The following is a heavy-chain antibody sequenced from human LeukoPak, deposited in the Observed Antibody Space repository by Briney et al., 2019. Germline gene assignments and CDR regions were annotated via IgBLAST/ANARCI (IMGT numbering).Heavy chain of an antibody. CDR2: IYTSGST. CDR3: ARGRYESTRLSAYYYYYMDV. D-gene: IGHD1-14*01. Sequence: SETLSLTCTVAGGSISSYYWSWIRQPAGKGLEWIGRIYTSGSTIYNPSLKSRVTMSVDASKNQFSLKLSSVTAADTAVYYCARGRYESTRLSAYYYYYMDVWGKGTTVTVSS. J-gene: IGHJ6*03. CDR1: GGSISSYY. V-gene: IGHV4-4*07.